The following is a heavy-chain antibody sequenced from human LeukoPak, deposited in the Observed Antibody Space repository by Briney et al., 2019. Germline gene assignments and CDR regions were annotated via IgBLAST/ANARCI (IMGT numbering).Heavy chain of an antibody. J-gene: IGHJ4*02. CDR1: GFTFNTNP. CDR3: TKTTRPLGAFDH. V-gene: IGHV3-23*01. Sequence: PGGSLRLSCAASGFTFNTNPMNWVRQAPGKGLEWVSGIIETGGDTKSADSVKGRFTISRDNSKNTLYLQMNSLRDDDTAIYYCTKTTRPLGAFDHWGQGTLVTVSS. CDR2: IIETGGDT. D-gene: IGHD1-26*01.